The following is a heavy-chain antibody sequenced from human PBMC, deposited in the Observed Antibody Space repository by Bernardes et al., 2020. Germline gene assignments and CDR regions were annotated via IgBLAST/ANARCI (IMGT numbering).Heavy chain of an antibody. V-gene: IGHV1-2*06. J-gene: IGHJ4*02. Sequence: ASVKVSCKASGYTFTGYYLHWVRQAPGQGLEWMGRINPNSGGTNYAQKFQGRVTMTRDTSISTAYMELSRLRSDDTAVYFCASHISAADSAFDYWGQGTLVTVPS. CDR3: ASHISAADSAFDY. D-gene: IGHD6-13*01. CDR1: GYTFTGYY. CDR2: INPNSGGT.